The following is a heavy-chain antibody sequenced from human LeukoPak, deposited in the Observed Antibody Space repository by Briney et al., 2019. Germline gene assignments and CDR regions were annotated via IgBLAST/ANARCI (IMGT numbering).Heavy chain of an antibody. CDR3: ARVGSAYPSSDY. D-gene: IGHD6-6*01. Sequence: GGSLRLSCAASGFIFSSYGMHWVRQAPGKGLEWVSYIGSSGGIIHYADSVKGRFTISRDNARSSLYLQMNSLRAEDTSLYYCARVGSAYPSSDYWGQGTLVTVSS. CDR2: IGSSGGII. J-gene: IGHJ4*02. CDR1: GFIFSSYG. V-gene: IGHV3-48*04.